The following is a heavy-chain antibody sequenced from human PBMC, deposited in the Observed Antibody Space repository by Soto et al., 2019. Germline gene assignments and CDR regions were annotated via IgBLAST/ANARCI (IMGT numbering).Heavy chain of an antibody. J-gene: IGHJ6*02. CDR2: AYYRSKWYH. Sequence: QVQLQQSGPGLVKPSQTLSLTCAISGDSVSSNSAAWDWIRQSPSTGLEWLGGAYYRSKWYHDYAVSVESRLTINPDTSKTQFSLQLNSVTPEDTAVYYCARDRGPGTTYYYYGMDVWGQGTTVTVSS. CDR3: ARDRGPGTTYYYYGMDV. CDR1: GDSVSSNSAA. V-gene: IGHV6-1*01. D-gene: IGHD1-7*01.